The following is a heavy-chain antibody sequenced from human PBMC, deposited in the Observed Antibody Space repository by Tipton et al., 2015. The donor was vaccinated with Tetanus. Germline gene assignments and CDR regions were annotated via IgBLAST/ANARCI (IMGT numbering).Heavy chain of an antibody. Sequence: SLRLSCAASGFTFSSYWMSWVRQAPGKGLEWVANINQDGSQKYYVGSVKGRFTISRDNAANSLYQQMNSLRAEDTAVYYCARDVQGPYNYYMAVWGKGTTVTASS. V-gene: IGHV3-7*01. J-gene: IGHJ6*03. CDR2: INQDGSQK. CDR1: GFTFSSYW. CDR3: ARDVQGPYNYYMAV.